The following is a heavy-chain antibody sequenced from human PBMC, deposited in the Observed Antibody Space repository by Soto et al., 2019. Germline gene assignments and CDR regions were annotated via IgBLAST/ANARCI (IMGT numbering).Heavy chain of an antibody. D-gene: IGHD2-2*01. CDR1: GGSFSGYY. V-gene: IGHV4-34*01. CDR3: ARFIVVVPAATRYYFDY. Sequence: PSETLSLTCAVYGGSFSGYYWSWIRQPPGKGLEWIGEINHSGSTNYNPSLKSRVTISVDTSKNQFSLKLSSVTAADTAVYYCARFIVVVPAATRYYFDYWGQGTLVTVSS. CDR2: INHSGST. J-gene: IGHJ4*02.